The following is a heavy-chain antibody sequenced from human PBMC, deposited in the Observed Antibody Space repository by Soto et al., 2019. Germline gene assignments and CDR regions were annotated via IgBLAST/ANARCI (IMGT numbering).Heavy chain of an antibody. CDR3: WGSSGWYDYYYGMDV. J-gene: IGHJ6*02. Sequence: SETLSLTSLFSGDYVSGGDYYLSWIKQPPGKGLEWIGHVYFSGSTNYIPSLKSRLTMSVDTAKNQFSLKLNSVTAADTAVYYCWGSSGWYDYYYGMDVWGQGTTVNVS. CDR1: GDYVSGGDYY. V-gene: IGHV4-61*08. CDR2: VYFSGST. D-gene: IGHD6-19*01.